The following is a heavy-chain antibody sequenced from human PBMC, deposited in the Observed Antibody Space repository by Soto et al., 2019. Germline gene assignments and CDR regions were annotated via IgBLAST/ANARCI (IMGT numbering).Heavy chain of an antibody. D-gene: IGHD2-2*01. CDR1: GFTFSSYA. CDR2: ISYDGSNK. Sequence: GRSLKISCAASGFTFSSYAMHWVRQAPGKGLEWVAVISYDGSNKYYADSVKGRFTISRDNSKNTLSLQMNSLRAEDTAVYYCARALGYCSSTSCYYYYYGMDVWGQGTTVTVSS. J-gene: IGHJ6*02. CDR3: ARALGYCSSTSCYYYYYGMDV. V-gene: IGHV3-30-3*01.